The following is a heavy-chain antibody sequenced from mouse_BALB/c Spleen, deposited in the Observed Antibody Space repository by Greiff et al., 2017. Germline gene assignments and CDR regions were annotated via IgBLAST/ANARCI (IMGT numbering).Heavy chain of an antibody. D-gene: IGHD2-1*01. J-gene: IGHJ1*01. V-gene: IGHV1-87*01. CDR3: ARGGNYPYWYFDV. CDR2: IYPGDGDT. Sequence: QVQLQQSGAELARPGASVKLSCKASGYTFTSYWMQWVKQRPGQGLEWIGAIYPGDGDTRYTQKFKGKATLTADKSSSTAYMQLSSLTSENSAVYFCARGGNYPYWYFDVWGAGTTVTVSS. CDR1: GYTFTSYW.